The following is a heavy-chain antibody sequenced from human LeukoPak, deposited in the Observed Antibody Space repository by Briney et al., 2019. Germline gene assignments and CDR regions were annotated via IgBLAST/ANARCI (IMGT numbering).Heavy chain of an antibody. CDR3: AREDGSSGYYPDY. CDR2: INPNSGGT. D-gene: IGHD3-22*01. V-gene: IGHV1-2*02. CDR1: GYTFTGYY. Sequence: ASVKVSCKASGYTFTGYYMHWVRQAPGQGLEWMGWINPNSGGTNYAQKFQGRVTMTRDTSISTAYMELGRLRSDDTAVYYCAREDGSSGYYPDYWGQGTLVTVSS. J-gene: IGHJ4*02.